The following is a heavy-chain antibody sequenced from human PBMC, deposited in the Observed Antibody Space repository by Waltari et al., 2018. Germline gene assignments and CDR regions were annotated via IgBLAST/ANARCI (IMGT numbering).Heavy chain of an antibody. CDR3: AILARDFWSGSEVDP. CDR2: MNHNSGTT. V-gene: IGHV1-8*01. J-gene: IGHJ5*02. CDR1: GYTFTSYD. Sequence: QVQLVQSGAEVKKPGASVKVSCKASGYTFTSYDINWVRQATGQGLEWLGWMNHNSGTTGYAQKFQGGGNMSRKTCISKAYMKLSSLRAEDTAVYYCAILARDFWSGSEVDPWGQGTLVTVSS. D-gene: IGHD3-3*01.